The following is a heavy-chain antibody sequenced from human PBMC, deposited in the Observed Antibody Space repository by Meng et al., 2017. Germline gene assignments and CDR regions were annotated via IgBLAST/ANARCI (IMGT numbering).Heavy chain of an antibody. CDR3: ARIGDWGSTRYFDY. D-gene: IGHD7-27*01. V-gene: IGHV4-4*03. J-gene: IGHJ4*02. CDR1: GGSTSSSNW. Sequence: LVGPAQGLGTLPGTLSPPSAASGGSTSSSNWWSWVRQPPGKGLEWIGEIYHSGSTNYNPSLKSRVTISVDKSKNQFSLKLSSVTAADTAVYYCARIGDWGSTRYFDYWGQGTLVTVSS. CDR2: IYHSGST.